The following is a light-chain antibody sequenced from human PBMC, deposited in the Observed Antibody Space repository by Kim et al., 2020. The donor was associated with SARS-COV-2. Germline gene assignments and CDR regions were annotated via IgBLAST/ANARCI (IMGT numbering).Light chain of an antibody. Sequence: DIQMTQSPSTLFASVGDRVTITCRASQSMSSWLAWYQQKPGKAPKLLIYKASSLETGVPSRFSGSGSGTEFTLTISSLQPDDFASYYCQQYNSYPWTFAQGTKVDIK. J-gene: IGKJ1*01. CDR1: QSMSSW. CDR3: QQYNSYPWT. CDR2: KAS. V-gene: IGKV1-5*03.